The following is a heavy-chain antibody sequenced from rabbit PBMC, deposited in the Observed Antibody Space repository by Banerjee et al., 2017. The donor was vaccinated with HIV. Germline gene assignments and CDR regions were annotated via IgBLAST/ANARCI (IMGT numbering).Heavy chain of an antibody. CDR3: ARAVTGNPFNL. D-gene: IGHD7-1*01. CDR2: IYAGSSGST. J-gene: IGHJ4*01. V-gene: IGHV1S45*01. Sequence: QEQLVESGGDLVKPGASLTLTCKASGFSFSGSYYMCWVRQAPGKGLEWIACIYAGSSGSTYYANWAKGRFTISKTSSTTVTLQMTSLTAADTATYFCARAVTGNPFNLWGQGTLVTVS. CDR1: GFSFSGSYY.